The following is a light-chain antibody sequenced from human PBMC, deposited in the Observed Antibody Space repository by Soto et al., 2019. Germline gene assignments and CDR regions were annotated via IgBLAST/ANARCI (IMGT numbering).Light chain of an antibody. J-gene: IGKJ1*01. V-gene: IGKV3-20*01. CDR1: QSVSISY. Sequence: EIVMTQSPATLSVSPGERATLSCRASQSVSISYLAWYQQKPGQAPRLLIYGASSRATGIAARFSGSGSGTDFTLTISRLEPEDFAVYYCQQYGSSLRTFGQGTKVDIK. CDR3: QQYGSSLRT. CDR2: GAS.